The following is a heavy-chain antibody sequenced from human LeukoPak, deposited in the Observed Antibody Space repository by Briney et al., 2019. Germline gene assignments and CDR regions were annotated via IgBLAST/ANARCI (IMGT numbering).Heavy chain of an antibody. CDR1: GFNFSDSR. Sequence: GGSLRLSCVPSGFNFSDSRMTWVRQAPGKGLQWVANVNRDGTEKHFLDSVEGRFTISRDNAKKSLYLQMSSLRPQDTAVYFCVRGDWYFESWGQGTLVTVSS. D-gene: IGHD2-21*01. CDR2: VNRDGTEK. CDR3: VRGDWYFES. J-gene: IGHJ4*02. V-gene: IGHV3-7*04.